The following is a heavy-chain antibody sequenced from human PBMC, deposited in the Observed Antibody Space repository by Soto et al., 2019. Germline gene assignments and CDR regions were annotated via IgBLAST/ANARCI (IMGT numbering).Heavy chain of an antibody. CDR2: INAGNGNT. J-gene: IGHJ5*02. Sequence: ASVKVSCKASGYTFTSYAMHWVRQAPGQRLEWMGWINAGNGNTKYSQKFQGRVTITRDTSASTAYMELSSLRSEDTAVYYCARVKVDHGDYIDNWFDPWGQGTLVTVSS. D-gene: IGHD4-17*01. V-gene: IGHV1-3*01. CDR3: ARVKVDHGDYIDNWFDP. CDR1: GYTFTSYA.